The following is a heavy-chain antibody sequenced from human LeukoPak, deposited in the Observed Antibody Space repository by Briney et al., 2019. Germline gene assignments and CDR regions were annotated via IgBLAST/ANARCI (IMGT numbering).Heavy chain of an antibody. D-gene: IGHD3-10*01. CDR1: GFNFSNYW. CDR3: SRGTAETAGIDF. Sequence: GGSLRLSCEASGFNFSNYWMHWVRQVPEKGLVWVSHINTDGSSATYGDSAKGRFIVSRDNAKNTLFLQMSSLRVEDTAVYYCSRGTAETAGIDFWGQGPLVTVPS. CDR2: INTDGSSA. J-gene: IGHJ4*02. V-gene: IGHV3-74*03.